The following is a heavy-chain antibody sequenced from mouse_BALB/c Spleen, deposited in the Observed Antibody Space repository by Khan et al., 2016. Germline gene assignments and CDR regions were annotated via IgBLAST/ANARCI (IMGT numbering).Heavy chain of an antibody. CDR3: TRTGTGYFDY. Sequence: EVELVESGGGLVQPGGSMKLSCVASGFTFSNYWMNWVRQSPEKGLEWVAEIRLKSNNYATHYAESVKGRFTISRDDSKSSVYLQMNNLRAEDTGIYYCTRTGTGYFDYWGQGTTLTVSS. J-gene: IGHJ2*01. CDR2: IRLKSNNYAT. D-gene: IGHD4-1*01. V-gene: IGHV6-6*02. CDR1: GFTFSNYW.